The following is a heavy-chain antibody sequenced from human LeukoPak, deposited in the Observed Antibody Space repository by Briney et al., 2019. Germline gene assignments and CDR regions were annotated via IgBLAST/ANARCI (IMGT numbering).Heavy chain of an antibody. V-gene: IGHV1-69*13. CDR1: GGAFSSYA. CDR2: IIPIFGTA. CDR3: AILPWSRYSRFDY. J-gene: IGHJ4*02. D-gene: IGHD3-3*01. Sequence: SVKVSCKASGGAFSSYAISWVRQAPGQGLEWMGGIIPIFGTANYAQKFQGRVTITADESTSTAYMELSSLRSEDTAVYYCAILPWSRYSRFDYWGQGTLVTVSS.